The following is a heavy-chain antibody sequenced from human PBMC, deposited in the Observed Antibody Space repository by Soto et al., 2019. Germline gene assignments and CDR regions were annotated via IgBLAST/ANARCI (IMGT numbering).Heavy chain of an antibody. Sequence: SETLSLTCTVSGGSVSSGSYYWSWIRQPRGKGLEWIGYIYYSVSTNYNPSLKSRVTISVDTSKNQFSLKLSSVTAADTAVYYCARMKRGYTYGSILDFWGQGIPVTVSS. V-gene: IGHV4-61*01. D-gene: IGHD5-18*01. CDR2: IYYSVST. CDR3: ARMKRGYTYGSILDF. J-gene: IGHJ4*02. CDR1: GGSVSSGSYY.